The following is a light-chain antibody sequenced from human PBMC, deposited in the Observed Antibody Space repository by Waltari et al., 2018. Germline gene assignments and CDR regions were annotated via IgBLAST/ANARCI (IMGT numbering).Light chain of an antibody. V-gene: IGLV2-18*02. CDR3: SSYTNRGASPVV. J-gene: IGLJ2*01. CDR2: EAT. CDR1: SGDVGTYDR. Sequence: QSALTQPPSVSGSPGQSVTIPCTGCSGDVGTYDRASWYQQPPGTPPKLTIYEATPPPSGVPVRFSGSKSGNTASLTISGLQVEDESDYYCSSYTNRGASPVVFGAGTRLTVL.